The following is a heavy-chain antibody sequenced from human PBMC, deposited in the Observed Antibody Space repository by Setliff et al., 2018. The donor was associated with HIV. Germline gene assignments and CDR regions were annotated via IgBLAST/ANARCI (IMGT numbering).Heavy chain of an antibody. J-gene: IGHJ4*02. Sequence: PSETLSLTCSISGGSISFYYRNWLRQTPGKGLEWIAYTFDNGNTHYNPSLESRVTLSLDTSRNLFSLRLASVTAADTAVYYCARGSLNYLDYWGQGALVTVSS. CDR2: TFDNGNT. CDR3: ARGSLNYLDY. CDR1: GGSISFYY. D-gene: IGHD3-9*01. V-gene: IGHV4-59*01.